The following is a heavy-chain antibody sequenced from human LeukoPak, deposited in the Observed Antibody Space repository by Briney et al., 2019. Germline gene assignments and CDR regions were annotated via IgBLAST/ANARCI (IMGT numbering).Heavy chain of an antibody. D-gene: IGHD5-24*01. CDR2: ISSRGRYI. CDR1: GFTFSSYS. V-gene: IGHV3-21*01. J-gene: IGHJ3*02. CDR3: ARGKMATAMGYGAFDN. Sequence: GGSLTLSCAASGFTFSSYSKNWVRQAPGKGREGFTPISSRGRYICYADSVKGRFTISRDNAKNSLYMQMNSLRAEDTAVYYCARGKMATAMGYGAFDNWGQGTMVTVSS.